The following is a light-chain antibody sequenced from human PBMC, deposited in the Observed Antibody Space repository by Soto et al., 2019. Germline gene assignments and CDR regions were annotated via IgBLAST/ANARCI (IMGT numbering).Light chain of an antibody. J-gene: IGKJ1*01. CDR3: QQYNGYRGT. Sequence: DIQMTQSPSTLSASVGDRVTITCRASQSISSWLAWYQQKPGKAPKLLIYDASSLESGVPSRFSGSGSGTEFTLTIISRQPDDFATYYCQQYNGYRGTFGQGTKVEIK. CDR2: DAS. V-gene: IGKV1-5*01. CDR1: QSISSW.